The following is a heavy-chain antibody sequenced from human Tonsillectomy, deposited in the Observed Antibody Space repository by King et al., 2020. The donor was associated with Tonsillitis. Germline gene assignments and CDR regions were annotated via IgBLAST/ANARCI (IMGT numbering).Heavy chain of an antibody. D-gene: IGHD2-2*02. CDR3: ASARLYPVRDYAFDI. CDR2: MYYSGST. V-gene: IGHV4-39*01. Sequence: QLQESGPGLVKPSETLSLTCTVSGGSISSTYYYWGWIRQPPGKGLEWIGNMYYSGSTYYNSSLKSRVTISVDSSKNQFSLKLNSLTAADTAVYYCASARLYPVRDYAFDIWGQGTLVTVSS. J-gene: IGHJ3*02. CDR1: GGSISSTYYY.